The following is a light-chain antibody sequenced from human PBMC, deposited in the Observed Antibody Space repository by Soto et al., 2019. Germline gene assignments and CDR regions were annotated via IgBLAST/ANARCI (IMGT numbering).Light chain of an antibody. Sequence: QSVLTQPPSASGSPGQSVTISCAGSSSDVGAYDSVSWYQQHPGKAPKFIISEVDKRPSGVPDRFSGSKSGNTASLTVSGLQTEDDADYYCSSYAGSNNFVVFGTGTKLTVL. CDR1: SSDVGAYDS. CDR3: SSYAGSNNFVV. V-gene: IGLV2-8*01. CDR2: EVD. J-gene: IGLJ1*01.